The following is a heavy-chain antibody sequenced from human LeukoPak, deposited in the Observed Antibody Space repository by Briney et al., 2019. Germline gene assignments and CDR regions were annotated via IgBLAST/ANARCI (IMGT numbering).Heavy chain of an antibody. CDR2: IKSKTDGGTT. CDR3: TTGSGWYVYFDY. CDR1: GFTFSNAW. D-gene: IGHD6-19*01. Sequence: GGSLRLSCAASGFTFSNAWMSWVRQAPGKGLEWVGRIKSKTDGGTTDYAAPVKGRFTISRDDSKNTLYLQMNSLKTEDTAVYYCTTGSGWYVYFDYWGQGTLVTVSS. V-gene: IGHV3-15*01. J-gene: IGHJ4*02.